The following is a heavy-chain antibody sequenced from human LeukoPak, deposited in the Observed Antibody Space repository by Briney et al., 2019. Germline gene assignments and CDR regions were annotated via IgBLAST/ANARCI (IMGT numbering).Heavy chain of an antibody. CDR2: ISYDGSNI. CDR1: GFTFSSYG. V-gene: IGHV3-30*03. CDR3: ARGPSGYHNT. J-gene: IGHJ1*01. D-gene: IGHD5-12*01. Sequence: PGRSLRLSCAASGFTFSSYGMHWVRQAPGKGLEWVAVISYDGSNIYYADSVKGRFTISRDNSKNTLYLQMNSLRAEDTAVYYCARGPSGYHNTGGQGTLVTVSS.